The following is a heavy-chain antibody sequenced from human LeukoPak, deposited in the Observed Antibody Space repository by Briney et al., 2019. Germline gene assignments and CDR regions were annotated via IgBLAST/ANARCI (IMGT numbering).Heavy chain of an antibody. CDR3: AREYYYDSSGYYRDYYYYMDV. Sequence: SETLSLTCTVSGGSISSGSYYWSWIRQPPGKGLEWIGEINHSGSTNYNPSLKSRVTISVDTSKNQFSLKLSSVTAADTAVYYCAREYYYDSSGYYRDYYYYMDVWGKGTTVTVSS. V-gene: IGHV4-39*07. J-gene: IGHJ6*03. CDR1: GGSISSGSYY. D-gene: IGHD3-22*01. CDR2: INHSGST.